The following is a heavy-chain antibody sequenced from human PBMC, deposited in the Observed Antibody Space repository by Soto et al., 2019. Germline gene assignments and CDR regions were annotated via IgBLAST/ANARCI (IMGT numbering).Heavy chain of an antibody. V-gene: IGHV4-34*01. CDR3: ARVGVTGSTRAFDV. J-gene: IGHJ3*01. CDR1: SGAFSGYY. Sequence: QVQLQQWGAGLLKPSETLSLTCAVYSGAFSGYYWNWIRQSPGTGLGWIGEIYHSGSSNYNPELKNRVTMSVDSSKKEFSLKMTSLTAADTAVYYCARVGVTGSTRAFDVWGQGTMVAV. D-gene: IGHD2-2*01. CDR2: IYHSGSS.